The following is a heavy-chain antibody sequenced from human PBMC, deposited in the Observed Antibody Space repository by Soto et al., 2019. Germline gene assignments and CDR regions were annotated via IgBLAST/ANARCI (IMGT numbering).Heavy chain of an antibody. Sequence: QVQLVQSGAEVKKPGASVKVSCKASGYTFTSYGISWVRQAPGQGLEWMGWISAYNGNTNYAQKLQGRVTMTTDTSTSTVYIELRSVRSDDMAVYYWANEARFGFLGCLGGGCFDFWGQGALVTVSS. CDR2: ISAYNGNT. CDR1: GYTFTSYG. D-gene: IGHD3-3*01. J-gene: IGHJ4*02. CDR3: ANEARFGFLGCLGGGCFDF. V-gene: IGHV1-18*03.